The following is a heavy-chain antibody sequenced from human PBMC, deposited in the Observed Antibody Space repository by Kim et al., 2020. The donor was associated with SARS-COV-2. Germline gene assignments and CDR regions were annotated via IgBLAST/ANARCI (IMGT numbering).Heavy chain of an antibody. CDR2: IWYDGSNK. D-gene: IGHD2-2*01. CDR3: ATPSTVIVPAD. CDR1: GFTFRNYG. Sequence: GGSLRLSCVASGFTFRNYGMHWVRQAPGKGLEWVAIIWYDGSNKYYADSVKGRFTISKDNSKNTLYLQINSLRAEDTAVYYCATPSTVIVPADWGQGTLVIVSS. V-gene: IGHV3-33*01. J-gene: IGHJ4*02.